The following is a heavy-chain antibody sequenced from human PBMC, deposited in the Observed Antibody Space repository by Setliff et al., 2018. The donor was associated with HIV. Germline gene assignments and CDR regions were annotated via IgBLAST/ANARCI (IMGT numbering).Heavy chain of an antibody. CDR1: GYTFTSYA. V-gene: IGHV1-3*01. CDR2: INAGNGNT. Sequence: ASVKVSCKASGYTFTSYAMHWVRQAPGQRLEWIGWINAGNGNTKYSQKFQGRVTITRDTSASTAYMELSSLRSEDTAVYYCARDRITMVRGVISGGFDYWGQGTLVTVSS. J-gene: IGHJ4*02. CDR3: ARDRITMVRGVISGGFDY. D-gene: IGHD3-10*01.